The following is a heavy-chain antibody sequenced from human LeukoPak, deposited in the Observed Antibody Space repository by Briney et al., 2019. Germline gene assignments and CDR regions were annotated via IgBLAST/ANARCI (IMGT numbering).Heavy chain of an antibody. CDR2: INPNNGGT. V-gene: IGHV1-2*02. Sequence: ASVTVSCKASGYTFTSYGISWVRQAPGQGLEWMGWINPNNGGTKYAQKFQGRVTMTRDTSISTAYMELRRLTSDDTAVYYCTRPLAGDGTAAAQFASWGQGTLVTVSS. J-gene: IGHJ4*02. CDR3: TRPLAGDGTAAAQFAS. CDR1: GYTFTSYG. D-gene: IGHD6-13*01.